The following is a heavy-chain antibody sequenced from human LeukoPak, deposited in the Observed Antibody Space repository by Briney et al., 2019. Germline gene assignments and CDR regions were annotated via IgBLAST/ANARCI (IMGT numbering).Heavy chain of an antibody. CDR2: INHSGST. D-gene: IGHD1-26*01. Sequence: TSETLSLTCAVYGGSFSGYYWSWIRQPPGKGLEWIGEINHSGSTNYNPSLKSRVTISVDTSKNQFSLKLSSVTAADTAVYYCARRRSGSYSKLDYWGQGTLVTVSS. V-gene: IGHV4-34*01. CDR3: ARRRSGSYSKLDY. J-gene: IGHJ4*02. CDR1: GGSFSGYY.